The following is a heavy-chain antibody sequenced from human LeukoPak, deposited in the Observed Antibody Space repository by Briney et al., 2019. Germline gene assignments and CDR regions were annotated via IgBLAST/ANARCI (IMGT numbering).Heavy chain of an antibody. CDR1: GYTFTSYA. V-gene: IGHV1-3*01. J-gene: IGHJ4*02. CDR2: INAGNGNT. D-gene: IGHD6-19*01. Sequence: GASVKVSCKASGYTFTSYAMHWVRQAPGQRLEWMGWINAGNGNTKYSQKFQGRVTITRDTSASTAYMELSSLRSEDTAVYYCARAPSIAVAGTLGYWGQGTLVTVSS. CDR3: ARAPSIAVAGTLGY.